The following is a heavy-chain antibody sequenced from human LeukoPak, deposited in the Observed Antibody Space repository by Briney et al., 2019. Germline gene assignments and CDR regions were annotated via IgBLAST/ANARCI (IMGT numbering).Heavy chain of an antibody. D-gene: IGHD4-17*01. CDR2: INPNSGGT. Sequence: ASVKVSCKASGYTFTGYYMHWVRQAPGQGLEWMGRINPNSGGTNYAQKFQGRVTMTRDTSISTAYMELSRLRSDDTAVYYCARVGYGDLYDAFDIWGQGTMVTVSP. CDR3: ARVGYGDLYDAFDI. CDR1: GYTFTGYY. V-gene: IGHV1-2*06. J-gene: IGHJ3*02.